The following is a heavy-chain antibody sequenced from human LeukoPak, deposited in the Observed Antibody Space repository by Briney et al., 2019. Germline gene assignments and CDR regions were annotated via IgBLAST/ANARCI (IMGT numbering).Heavy chain of an antibody. Sequence: ASVKVSCRASGYTFTSYYMHWVRQAPGQGLEWMGIINPSGGSTSYAQKFQGRVTMTRDTSTSTVYMELSSLRSEDTAVYYCARDSYDSSGQTWGYYMDVWGKGTTVTVSS. J-gene: IGHJ6*03. V-gene: IGHV1-46*01. CDR3: ARDSYDSSGQTWGYYMDV. CDR2: INPSGGST. CDR1: GYTFTSYY. D-gene: IGHD3-22*01.